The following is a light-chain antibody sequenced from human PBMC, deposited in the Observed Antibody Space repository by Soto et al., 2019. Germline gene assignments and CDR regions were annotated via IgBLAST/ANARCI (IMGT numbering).Light chain of an antibody. CDR3: QQSHSTPIT. J-gene: IGKJ3*01. CDR1: HGISTY. V-gene: IGKV1-39*01. Sequence: DIQLTQSPSSLSASVGDRVTITCRASHGISTYLAWYQQKPGKAPQLLIFAASSLQSGVPARFSGSGSGTDFTLTISSLQPEDFATYYCQQSHSTPITFGQGTKVDIK. CDR2: AAS.